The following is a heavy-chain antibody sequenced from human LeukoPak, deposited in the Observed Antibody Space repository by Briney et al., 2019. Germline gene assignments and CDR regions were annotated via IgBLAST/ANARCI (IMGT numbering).Heavy chain of an antibody. V-gene: IGHV1-69*04. CDR3: ARFPLGGIAVAGVY. CDR1: GGTFSSYA. J-gene: IGHJ4*02. CDR2: IIPILGIA. D-gene: IGHD6-19*01. Sequence: GASVKVSCKASGGTFSSYAISWVRQAPGQGLEWMGRIIPILGIANYAQKFQGRVTITADKSTSTAYMELSSLRSEDTAVYYCARFPLGGIAVAGVYWGQGTLVTVSS.